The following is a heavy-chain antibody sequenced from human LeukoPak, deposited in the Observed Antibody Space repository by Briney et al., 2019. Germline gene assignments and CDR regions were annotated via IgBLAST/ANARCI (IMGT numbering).Heavy chain of an antibody. D-gene: IGHD3-22*01. CDR2: IYSSGSA. Sequence: GGSLRLSCAASGFTDRNNYMSWLRQAPGKGLEWVSIIYSSGSAYYVDSVKGRFTISRDTSKNMVFLQMNSLRAEDTAVYYCASSGSYSDFDYWGQGTLVTVSS. CDR3: ASSGSYSDFDY. J-gene: IGHJ4*02. CDR1: GFTDRNNY. V-gene: IGHV3-53*01.